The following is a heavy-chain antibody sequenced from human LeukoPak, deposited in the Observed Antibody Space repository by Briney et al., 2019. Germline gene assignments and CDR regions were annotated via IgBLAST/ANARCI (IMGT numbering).Heavy chain of an antibody. Sequence: PGGSLRLSCAASGFTFSSYGMHWVRQAPGKGLEWVALVYYDGSNEYYADSVKGRFTISRDNSKNTLYLQMNSLRAEDTAMYYCARGGLREALDIWGQGTKVTVSS. J-gene: IGHJ3*02. CDR3: ARGGLREALDI. V-gene: IGHV3-33*01. CDR2: VYYDGSNE. CDR1: GFTFSSYG. D-gene: IGHD4-17*01.